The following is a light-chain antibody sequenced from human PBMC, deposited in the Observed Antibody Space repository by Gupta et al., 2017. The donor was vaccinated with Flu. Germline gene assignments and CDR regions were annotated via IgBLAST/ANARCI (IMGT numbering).Light chain of an antibody. Sequence: VALGQPSSISCRSSQSLVYSDGNTVLNWFQQRPGQSPRRLIYLGSHRDTGVPDRFSGSGSGTDFTLKISRVEAEDGGVYFCKQGAHWPWAFGQGTKVEIK. CDR1: QSLVYSDGNTV. CDR2: LGS. J-gene: IGKJ1*01. CDR3: KQGAHWPWA. V-gene: IGKV2-30*01.